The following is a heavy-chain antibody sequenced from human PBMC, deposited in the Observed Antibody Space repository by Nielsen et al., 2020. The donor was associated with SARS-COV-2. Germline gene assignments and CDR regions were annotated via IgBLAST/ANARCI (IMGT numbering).Heavy chain of an antibody. CDR1: GFTFSNSS. D-gene: IGHD6-13*01. CDR2: IRTKPNNYAT. V-gene: IGHV3-73*01. Sequence: GGSLRLSCAASGFTFSNSSMHWVRQASGKGLEWVGRIRTKPNNYATVYTASVEGRFTISRDDSKNTAFLQMNSLKIEDTAVYFCTRVNPISGSWFDAFDIWGQGTMVTVSS. J-gene: IGHJ3*02. CDR3: TRVNPISGSWFDAFDI.